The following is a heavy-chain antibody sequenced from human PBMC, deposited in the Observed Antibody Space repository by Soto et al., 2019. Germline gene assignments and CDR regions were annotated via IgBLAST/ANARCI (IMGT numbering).Heavy chain of an antibody. CDR2: IHYSGDT. D-gene: IGHD1-7*01. CDR3: ARILISGTTYY. J-gene: IGHJ4*02. V-gene: IGHV4-39*01. CDR1: SGSISGRLYY. Sequence: QVQLQESGPGLVKPSETLSLTCTVSSGSISGRLYYWGWIRQPPGKGLEWIGSIHYSGDTYYNPSLESRVSISVDTSKNQFSLTLTSVTDADTSVYYCARILISGTTYYWGPGSLVIVSS.